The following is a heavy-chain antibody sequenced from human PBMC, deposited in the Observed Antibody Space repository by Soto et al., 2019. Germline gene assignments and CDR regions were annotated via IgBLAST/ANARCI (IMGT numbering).Heavy chain of an antibody. Sequence: QVQLEQSGAEVKKPGASVKVSCKTSGYTFTSYTLHWVRQAPGQGLEWMGWINAGNGREKYSQRFKDRAGLSPENPAAPAYRDLRTPRSEDTALFFWARGGGWVGEASFDSWGQGTLVTVSS. V-gene: IGHV1-3*01. D-gene: IGHD3-10*01. CDR2: INAGNGRE. CDR3: ARGGGWVGEASFDS. J-gene: IGHJ4*02. CDR1: GYTFTSYT.